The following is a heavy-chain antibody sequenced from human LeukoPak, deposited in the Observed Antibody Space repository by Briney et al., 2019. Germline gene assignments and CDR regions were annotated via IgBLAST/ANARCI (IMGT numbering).Heavy chain of an antibody. CDR3: ARDIYSIAE. CDR1: GFTFSDYW. CDR2: IHSDGGTT. Sequence: GGSLRLSCAASGFTFSDYWMHWVRQAPGKGLVWVSLIHSDGGTTNYADSVKGRFTISRDNAKNTVYLQMNSLRPEDTAVYYCARDIYSIAEWGQGTLVTVSS. J-gene: IGHJ4*01. D-gene: IGHD1-26*01. V-gene: IGHV3-74*01.